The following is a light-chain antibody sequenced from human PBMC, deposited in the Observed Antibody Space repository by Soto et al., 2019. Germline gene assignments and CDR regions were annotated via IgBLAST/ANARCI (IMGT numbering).Light chain of an antibody. CDR2: DAS. CDR1: QSVFNH. V-gene: IGKV1-39*01. J-gene: IGKJ4*01. Sequence: DVQMTQSPSSLSASVGDSVTITCRASQSVFNHLSWFQQRPGKGPKLLISDASSLHAGVPSRFSGSGYGTDFTLTISPGQPEASAIYYCHQSSSTPLTFGGGTRVELK. CDR3: HQSSSTPLT.